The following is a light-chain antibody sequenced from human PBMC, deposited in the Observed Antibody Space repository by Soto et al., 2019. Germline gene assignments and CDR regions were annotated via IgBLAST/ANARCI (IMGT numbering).Light chain of an antibody. V-gene: IGKV3-15*01. Sequence: EIVLTQSPGTLSLSPGERATLSCRASQSVSSNLAWYQQKPGQAPRRLIYGASTSATGIPPRFSGSGSWREFTPTTCSLQAEDVSAYYCQQYYSCSSTFGRGTKVDIK. CDR1: QSVSSN. CDR2: GAS. J-gene: IGKJ4*02. CDR3: QQYYSCSST.